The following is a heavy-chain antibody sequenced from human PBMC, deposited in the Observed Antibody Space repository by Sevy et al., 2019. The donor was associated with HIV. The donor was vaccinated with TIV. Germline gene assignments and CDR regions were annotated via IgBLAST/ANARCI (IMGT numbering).Heavy chain of an antibody. CDR3: ARVRGTISPYYYFGMDV. CDR2: IISNTFGATT. V-gene: IGHV3-49*03. CDR1: GFTFGDYA. J-gene: IGHJ6*02. D-gene: IGHD3-10*01. Sequence: GGSLRLSCTASGFTFGDYAMNWLRQAPGKGLEWVGFIISNTFGATTEYAASVKGRFTISRDDSKSIAYLQMNSLKTEDTAVYFCARVRGTISPYYYFGMDVWGQGTTVTVSS.